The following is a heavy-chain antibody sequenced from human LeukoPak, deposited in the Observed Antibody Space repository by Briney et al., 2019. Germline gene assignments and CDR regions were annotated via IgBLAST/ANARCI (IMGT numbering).Heavy chain of an antibody. D-gene: IGHD6-6*01. V-gene: IGHV4-59*01. CDR1: GGSISSYY. Sequence: PSETLSLTCTVSGGSISSYYWSWIRQPPGKGLEWIGYIYYSGSTNYNPSLKSRVTISVDTSKNQFSLKLSSVTADDTAVYYCARDLVAARLPDYWGQGTLVTVSS. CDR2: IYYSGST. J-gene: IGHJ4*02. CDR3: ARDLVAARLPDY.